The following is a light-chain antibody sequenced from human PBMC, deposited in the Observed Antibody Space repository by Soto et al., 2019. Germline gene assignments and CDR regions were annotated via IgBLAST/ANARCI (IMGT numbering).Light chain of an antibody. V-gene: IGKV3-15*01. J-gene: IGKJ4*01. Sequence: EKVMTQSPATLSVSPGERATLSCRASQNVKTRLAWYQQRPGQAPRLLIYDAFTRATGIPARFSGSASGTDFTLTISSLQSEYFAVYYCQQYDEWPLTFGGGTKVEIK. CDR1: QNVKTR. CDR2: DAF. CDR3: QQYDEWPLT.